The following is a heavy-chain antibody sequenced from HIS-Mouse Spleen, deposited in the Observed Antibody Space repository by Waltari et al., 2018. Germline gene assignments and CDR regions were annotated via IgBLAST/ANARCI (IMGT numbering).Heavy chain of an antibody. CDR1: GGSISSSSYY. CDR3: AREIPYSSSWYDWYFDL. J-gene: IGHJ2*01. D-gene: IGHD6-13*01. Sequence: QLQLQESGPGLVKPSETLSLPCTVSGGSISSSSYYWGGIRQPPGKGLEWIGSIHYSGSTYYNPSLKSRVTISVDTSKNQFSLKLSSVTAADTAVYYCAREIPYSSSWYDWYFDLWGRGTLVTVSS. CDR2: IHYSGST. V-gene: IGHV4-39*07.